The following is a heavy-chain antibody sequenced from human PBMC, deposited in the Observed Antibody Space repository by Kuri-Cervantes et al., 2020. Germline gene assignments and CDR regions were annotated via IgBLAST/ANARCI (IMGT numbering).Heavy chain of an antibody. CDR1: GFTVSSNY. V-gene: IGHV3-66*01. D-gene: IGHD3-10*01. J-gene: IGHJ6*02. CDR3: ARDSRLLWFGELFAYYGMDV. Sequence: GESLKISCAASGFTVSSNYMSWVRQAPGKGLEWVSVIYSGGSTYYADSVKGRFTISRDNSKNTLYLQMNSLRAEDTAVYYCARDSRLLWFGELFAYYGMDVWGQGTTVTVSS. CDR2: IYSGGST.